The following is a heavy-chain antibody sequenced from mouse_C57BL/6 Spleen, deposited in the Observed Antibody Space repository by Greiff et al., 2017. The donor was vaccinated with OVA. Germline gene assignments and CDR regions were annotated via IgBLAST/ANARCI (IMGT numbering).Heavy chain of an antibody. V-gene: IGHV2-2*01. CDR3: ARNFYDYDGFAY. CDR2: IWRGGST. D-gene: IGHD2-4*01. Sequence: QVQLQQPGPGLVQPSQTLSITCTASGFTFTSYWVHWVRQSPGQGLEWLGVIWRGGSTDYHASFISRLCISNDNSKSEVFFKMSSLHADDAAIYCCARNFYDYDGFAYWGQGTTLTVSA. CDR1: GFTFTSYW. J-gene: IGHJ2*01.